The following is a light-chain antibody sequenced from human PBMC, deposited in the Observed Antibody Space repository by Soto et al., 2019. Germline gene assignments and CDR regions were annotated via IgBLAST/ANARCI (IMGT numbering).Light chain of an antibody. V-gene: IGKV3-11*01. J-gene: IGKJ1*01. CDR2: DAS. Sequence: EIVLTQSPATLSLSPGERATLSFRASQSVSSYLAWYQQKPGQAPRLLIYDASYRAPGIPARFSGSGSGTDFTLTISRLEPEDFAVYYCQHYGHALWAFGQGTKVDIK. CDR1: QSVSSY. CDR3: QHYGHALWA.